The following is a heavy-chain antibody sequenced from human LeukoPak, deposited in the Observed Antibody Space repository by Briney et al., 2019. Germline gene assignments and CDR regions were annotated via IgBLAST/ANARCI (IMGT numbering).Heavy chain of an antibody. CDR2: IYTSGST. CDR1: GGSISSYY. J-gene: IGHJ4*02. CDR3: ARVGSSGYYFDY. V-gene: IGHV4-4*07. Sequence: PSETLSLTCTVSGGSISSYYWSWIRQRAGKGLECIGRIYTSGSTNYNPSLKSRVTMSVDTSKNQFSLKLSSVTAADTAVYYSARVGSSGYYFDYWGQGTLVTVSS. D-gene: IGHD3-22*01.